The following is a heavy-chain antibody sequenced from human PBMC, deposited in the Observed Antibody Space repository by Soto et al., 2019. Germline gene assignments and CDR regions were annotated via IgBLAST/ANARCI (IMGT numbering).Heavy chain of an antibody. V-gene: IGHV3-23*01. D-gene: IGHD3-16*01. J-gene: IGHJ4*02. CDR2: ISGRGGRS. CDR1: GFTFSNYA. CDR3: AKAYFVWSSEQPYYFDY. Sequence: EVQLLDSGGGLVQPGGSLRLSCAASGFTFSNYAMTWVRQGPGKGLEWVSGISGRGGRSYYADSVKGRFTISRDNSKSTLYLQMTSLRAEDTAVYYCAKAYFVWSSEQPYYFDYWGQGTLVTASS.